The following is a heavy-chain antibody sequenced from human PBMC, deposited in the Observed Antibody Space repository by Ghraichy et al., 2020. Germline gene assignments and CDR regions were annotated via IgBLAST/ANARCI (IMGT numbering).Heavy chain of an antibody. J-gene: IGHJ3*02. Sequence: SETLSLTCTVSGGSISSYYWSWIRQPPGKGLEWIGYIYYSGSTNYNPSLKSRVTISVDTSKNQFSLKLSSVTAADTAVYYCARAPISGSYCMDIWGQGTMVTVSS. CDR2: IYYSGST. V-gene: IGHV4-59*01. CDR1: GGSISSYY. CDR3: ARAPISGSYCMDI. D-gene: IGHD3-10*01.